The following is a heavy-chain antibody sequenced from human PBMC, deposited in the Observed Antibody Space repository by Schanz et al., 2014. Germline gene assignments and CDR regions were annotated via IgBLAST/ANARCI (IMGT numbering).Heavy chain of an antibody. CDR3: ARDGEAAAGCDY. CDR2: INPSGGST. J-gene: IGHJ4*02. D-gene: IGHD6-13*01. CDR1: GSIFSKLL. Sequence: QVQLVQSGGEVKKPGASVKVSCKVSGSIFSKLLMHWVRQGPAKGLEWMGIINPSGGSTSYAQKFQGRVTMTRDTSTSTVYMELSSLRSEDTAVYYCARDGEAAAGCDYWGQGTLVTVSS. V-gene: IGHV1-46*03.